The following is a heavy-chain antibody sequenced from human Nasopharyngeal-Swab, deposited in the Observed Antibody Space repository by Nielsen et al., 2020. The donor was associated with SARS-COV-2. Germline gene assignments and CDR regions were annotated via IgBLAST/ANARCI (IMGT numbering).Heavy chain of an antibody. CDR2: ISAYNGNT. Sequence: ASVKVSCKASGYTFTSYGISWVRQAPAQGLEWMGWISAYNGNTNYAQKLQGRVTMTTDTSTSTAYMELRSLRSDDTAVYYCARDRRGRYYDSSGYYFPFDYWGQGTLVTVSS. CDR3: ARDRRGRYYDSSGYYFPFDY. V-gene: IGHV1-18*01. CDR1: GYTFTSYG. D-gene: IGHD3-22*01. J-gene: IGHJ4*02.